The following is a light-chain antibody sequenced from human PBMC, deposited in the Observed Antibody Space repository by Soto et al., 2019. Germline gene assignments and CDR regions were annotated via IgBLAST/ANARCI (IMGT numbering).Light chain of an antibody. J-gene: IGLJ1*01. Sequence: SVLTHLSAVSMSAGRSIAISCSGTSSDTGAYNYVSCYQQYPGKAPKLMIYVVTHRPSGVSNRFSGYQTRNKAFLTISRLQAEDEPDYYCFSHRRGDSDVFGTGPRSPS. V-gene: IGLV2-14*01. CDR3: FSHRRGDSDV. CDR1: SSDTGAYNY. CDR2: VVT.